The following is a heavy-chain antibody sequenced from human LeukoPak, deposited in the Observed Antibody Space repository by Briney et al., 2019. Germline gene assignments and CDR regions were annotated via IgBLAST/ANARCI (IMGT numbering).Heavy chain of an antibody. CDR2: ISSSSSYI. CDR1: GFTFSSYS. Sequence: GGSLRLSCAASGFTFSSYSMNWVRQAPGKGLEWVSSISSSSSYIYYADSVKGRFTISRDNAKNSLYLQMNSLRAEDTAVYYCARDDLLPLVAGGVFDPWGQGTLVTVSS. CDR3: ARDDLLPLVAGGVFDP. J-gene: IGHJ5*02. D-gene: IGHD1-14*01. V-gene: IGHV3-21*01.